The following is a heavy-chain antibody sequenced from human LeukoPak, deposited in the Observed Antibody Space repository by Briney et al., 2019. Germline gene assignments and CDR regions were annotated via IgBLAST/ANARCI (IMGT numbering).Heavy chain of an antibody. CDR2: ISWNSGSI. CDR3: AKDTGMAVAPFDY. V-gene: IGHV3-9*01. J-gene: IGHJ4*02. Sequence: PGGSLRVSCAASGFTFDDYAMHWVRQAPGKGLEWVSGISWNSGSIGYADSVKGRFTISRDNAKNSLYLQMNSLRAEDTALYYCAKDTGMAVAPFDYWGQGTLVTVSS. CDR1: GFTFDDYA. D-gene: IGHD6-19*01.